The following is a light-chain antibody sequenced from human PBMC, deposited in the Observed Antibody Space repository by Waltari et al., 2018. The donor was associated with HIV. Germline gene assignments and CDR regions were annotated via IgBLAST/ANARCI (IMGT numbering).Light chain of an antibody. J-gene: IGLJ3*02. V-gene: IGLV3-21*02. Sequence: SYVLTQPPSVSVAPNQQATVACIGENIGVRDVNWYRQRSGQAPGVVFHDDRDRAPGIPGRMIGSNSGDMATLTIASAEAGDEAVYYCQVWGATNEWVFGGGTKLTVL. CDR2: DDR. CDR3: QVWGATNEWV. CDR1: NIGVRD.